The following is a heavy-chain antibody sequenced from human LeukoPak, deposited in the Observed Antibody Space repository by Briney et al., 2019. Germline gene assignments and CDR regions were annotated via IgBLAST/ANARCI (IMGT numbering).Heavy chain of an antibody. CDR2: ISAYNGNT. D-gene: IGHD5-18*01. J-gene: IGHJ6*02. Sequence: ASVKVSCKASGYTFTSYGITWVRQAPGQGLEWLGWISAYNGNTNYAQKLQGRVTMTTDTFTSTAYMELRSLRSDDTAVYYCARDRLYSYGYYGMDVWGQGTTVTVSS. V-gene: IGHV1-18*01. CDR3: ARDRLYSYGYYGMDV. CDR1: GYTFTSYG.